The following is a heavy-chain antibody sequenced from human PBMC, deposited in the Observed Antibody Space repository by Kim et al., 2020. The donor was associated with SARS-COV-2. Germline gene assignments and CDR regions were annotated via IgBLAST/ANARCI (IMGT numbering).Heavy chain of an antibody. D-gene: IGHD5-18*01. Sequence: GGSLRLSCAASGFTFGDYAMHWVRQAPGKGLEWVSGISWNSGSIGYADSVKGRFTISRDNAKNSLYLQMNSLRAEDTALYYCAKDRGIRGYSYGSYYYYGMDVWGQGTTVTVSS. CDR3: AKDRGIRGYSYGSYYYYGMDV. V-gene: IGHV3-9*01. CDR2: ISWNSGSI. J-gene: IGHJ6*02. CDR1: GFTFGDYA.